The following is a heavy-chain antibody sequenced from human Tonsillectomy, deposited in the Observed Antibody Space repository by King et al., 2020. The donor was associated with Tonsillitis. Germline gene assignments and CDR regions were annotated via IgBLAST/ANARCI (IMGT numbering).Heavy chain of an antibody. CDR2: LFSGRST. D-gene: IGHD5-18*01. CDR1: GFTVSSNY. J-gene: IGHJ4*02. V-gene: IGHV3-53*01. Sequence: VQLVVSGGGLIQPGGSLRLSCAASGFTVSSNYMNWVRQAPGKGLEWVSVLFSGRSTYYADSVKGRFTISRDNSKNMLFLQMNSLRAEDTAVYYCARGPDTATLYYFDYWGRGTLGTVSS. CDR3: ARGPDTATLYYFDY.